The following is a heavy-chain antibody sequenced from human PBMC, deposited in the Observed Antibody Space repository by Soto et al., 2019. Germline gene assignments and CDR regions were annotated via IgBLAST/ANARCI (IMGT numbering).Heavy chain of an antibody. V-gene: IGHV3-30*18. J-gene: IGHJ4*02. D-gene: IGHD3-10*01. CDR3: AKGGLLWFGESNFDY. Sequence: PGGSLRLSCAASGFTLRSYGMHGVRQAPGKGLEWVAVISYDGSNKYYADSVKGRFTISRDNSKNTLYLQMNSLRAEDTAVYYCAKGGLLWFGESNFDYWGQGTLVTVSS. CDR2: ISYDGSNK. CDR1: GFTLRSYG.